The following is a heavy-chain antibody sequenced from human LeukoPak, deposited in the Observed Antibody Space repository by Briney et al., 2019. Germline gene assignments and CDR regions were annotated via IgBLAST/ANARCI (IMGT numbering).Heavy chain of an antibody. J-gene: IGHJ4*02. CDR2: IDNAGSIT. CDR3: VRSAFHAGSGNYYDY. CDR1: GFTFSNYW. D-gene: IGHD3-22*01. Sequence: PGGSLRLSCAASGFTFSNYWIHWVHQAPGKGLVWVSRIDNAGSITTYADSVKGRFTISRDNVENTLYLQMNSLRVEDTAVYYCVRSAFHAGSGNYYDYWGQGTLVTVSS. V-gene: IGHV3-74*03.